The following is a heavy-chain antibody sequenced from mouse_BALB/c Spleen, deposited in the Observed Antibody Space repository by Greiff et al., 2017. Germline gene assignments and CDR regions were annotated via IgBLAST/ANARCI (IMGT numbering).Heavy chain of an antibody. CDR3: AREGAYYGNQYAMDY. CDR1: GFTFSSYG. CDR2: ISSGGSYT. J-gene: IGHJ4*01. D-gene: IGHD2-10*01. Sequence: EVHLVESGGDLVKPGGSLKLSCAASGFTFSSYGMSWVRQTPDKRLEWVATISSGGSYTYYPDSVKGRFTISRDNAKNTLYLQMSSLKSEDTAMYYCAREGAYYGNQYAMDYWGQGTSVTVSS. V-gene: IGHV5-6*01.